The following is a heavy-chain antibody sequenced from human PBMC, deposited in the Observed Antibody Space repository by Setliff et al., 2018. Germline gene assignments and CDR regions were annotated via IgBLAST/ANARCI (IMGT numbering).Heavy chain of an antibody. CDR2: ISAYNGNT. J-gene: IGHJ3*02. Sequence: GASVKVSCKASGYTFTSYGISWVRQAPGQGLEWMGWISAYNGNTNYAQKLQGRVTMTTDTSTSTAYMELRSLRSDDTAVYYCARGYYYDSSGPAAFDIRGQGTMVTVSS. D-gene: IGHD3-22*01. V-gene: IGHV1-18*01. CDR3: ARGYYYDSSGPAAFDI. CDR1: GYTFTSYG.